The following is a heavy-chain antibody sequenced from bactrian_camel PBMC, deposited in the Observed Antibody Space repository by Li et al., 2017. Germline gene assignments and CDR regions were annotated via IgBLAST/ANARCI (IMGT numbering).Heavy chain of an antibody. CDR2: ITRNGVT. D-gene: IGHD2*01. CDR1: ANFLEVYC. V-gene: IGHV3S53*01. J-gene: IGHJ4*01. Sequence: HVQLVESGGGSVQAGGSLRLSCKYPANFLEVYCMSWFRQPPGKEREGVTTITRNGVTTYAESVKGRFTISKDDAKNTLYLQMNSLKPEDTAVYYCAADLGWCGSAPLRREFRNWGQGTQVTVS. CDR3: AADLGWCGSAPLRREFRN.